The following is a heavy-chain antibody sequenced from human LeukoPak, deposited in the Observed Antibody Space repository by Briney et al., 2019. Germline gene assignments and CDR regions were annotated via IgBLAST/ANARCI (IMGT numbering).Heavy chain of an antibody. CDR3: AKEGRSLQTY. CDR1: GFTFSSHW. J-gene: IGHJ4*02. D-gene: IGHD5-24*01. CDR2: IKEDGTET. Sequence: SGGSLRLSCAASGFTFSSHWMTWVRQAPGKGLEWVANIKEDGTETYYVDSVKGRFTISRDNAKNSLYLQMNSLRVEDTAVYYCAKEGRSLQTYWGQGTLVTVSS. V-gene: IGHV3-7*03.